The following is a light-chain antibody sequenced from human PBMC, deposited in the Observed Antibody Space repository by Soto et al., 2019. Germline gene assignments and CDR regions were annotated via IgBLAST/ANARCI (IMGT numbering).Light chain of an antibody. V-gene: IGKV1-39*01. CDR1: QSICRF. CDR2: AAS. J-gene: IGKJ5*01. CDR3: QQSYITPVT. Sequence: DIQMTQSPSSLSASVGDRVTITCRASQSICRFLNWYQQKPGKAPKLLIYAASNLESGVPSRFSGSGSGTGFTLTISSLQPEDFATYHCQQSYITPVTFGQGTRLEIK.